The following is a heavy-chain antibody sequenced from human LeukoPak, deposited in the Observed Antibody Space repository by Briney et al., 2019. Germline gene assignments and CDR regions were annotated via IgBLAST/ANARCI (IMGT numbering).Heavy chain of an antibody. V-gene: IGHV3-23*01. CDR3: AKDIVVVPDASDY. Sequence: GGSLRLSCAASGFTFSNYAMNWVRRAPGKGLEWVSAFSGGGGSTYYADSVKGRFTISRDNSKNTLYLQMNSLRVEDTAVYYCAKDIVVVPDASDYWGQGTLVTVSS. D-gene: IGHD2-2*01. CDR1: GFTFSNYA. CDR2: FSGGGGST. J-gene: IGHJ4*02.